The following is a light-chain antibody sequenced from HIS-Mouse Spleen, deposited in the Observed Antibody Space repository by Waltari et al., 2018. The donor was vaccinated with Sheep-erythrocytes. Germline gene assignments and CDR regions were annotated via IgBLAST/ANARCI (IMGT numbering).Light chain of an antibody. J-gene: IGLJ2*01. Sequence: SYVLTQPPSVSVAPGPTARITCGGNNISRKSVHGYQQKPGQAPVLVVYDDSDRPAGIPERFSGSNSGNTATLTISRVEAGDEADYYCQVWDSSSDPVVFGGGTKLTVL. CDR2: DDS. CDR1: NISRKS. CDR3: QVWDSSSDPVV. V-gene: IGLV3-21*02.